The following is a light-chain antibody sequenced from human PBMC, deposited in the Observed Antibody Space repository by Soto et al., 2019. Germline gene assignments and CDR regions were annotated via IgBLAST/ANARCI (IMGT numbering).Light chain of an antibody. Sequence: EIVLTQSPGTLSLSPGERATLSCRASQSVSINYLAWYQQKPGQAPRLLIYGASSRATGIPDRFSGSGSATDFTLTISRLEPEDFALDYCQQYASSPVYTFGQGTKLEIK. J-gene: IGKJ2*01. CDR3: QQYASSPVYT. CDR2: GAS. V-gene: IGKV3-20*01. CDR1: QSVSINY.